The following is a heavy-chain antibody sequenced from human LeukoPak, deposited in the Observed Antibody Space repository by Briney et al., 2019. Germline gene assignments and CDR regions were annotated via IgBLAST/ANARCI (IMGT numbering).Heavy chain of an antibody. CDR2: IIPIFGTA. J-gene: IGHJ4*02. CDR3: AREAEMAKYYSDY. D-gene: IGHD5-24*01. V-gene: IGHV1-69*13. CDR1: GGTFSSYA. Sequence: SVKVSCEASGGTFSSYAISWVRQAPGQGLEWMGGIIPIFGTANYAQKFQGRVTITADESTSTAYMELSSLRSEDTAVYYCAREAEMAKYYSDYWGQGTLVTVSS.